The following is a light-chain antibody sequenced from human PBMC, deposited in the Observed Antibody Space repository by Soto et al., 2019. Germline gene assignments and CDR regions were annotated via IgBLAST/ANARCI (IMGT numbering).Light chain of an antibody. Sequence: DIVMWQTQLSLSVTPGQPASISCRSSQSLLSSGGETYLVWYLQRLGQSPRLLVYEVSNRISAVPDIFSGTGSGTDFSLKISRVESEDARVYYCMQSPPRPLTFGHGTRLEVK. V-gene: IGKV2D-29*02. CDR2: EVS. CDR1: QSLLSSGGETY. J-gene: IGKJ5*01. CDR3: MQSPPRPLT.